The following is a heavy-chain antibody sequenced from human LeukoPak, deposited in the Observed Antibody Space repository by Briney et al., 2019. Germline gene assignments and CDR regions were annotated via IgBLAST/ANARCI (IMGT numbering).Heavy chain of an antibody. V-gene: IGHV3-23*01. D-gene: IGHD3-3*01. J-gene: IGHJ5*02. Sequence: GGSLRLSCAASGFTFSSYAMSWVRQAPGKGLEWVSAISDSSGSTYYADSVKGRFTISIDNSKNTLYLQMNSLRAEDKAVYYCAKDGSDDFWSGYFFVGNRFDPWGQGTQVTVSS. CDR1: GFTFSSYA. CDR3: AKDGSDDFWSGYFFVGNRFDP. CDR2: ISDSSGST.